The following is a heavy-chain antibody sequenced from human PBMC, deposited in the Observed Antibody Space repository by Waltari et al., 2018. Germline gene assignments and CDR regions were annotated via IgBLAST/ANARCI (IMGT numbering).Heavy chain of an antibody. J-gene: IGHJ4*02. D-gene: IGHD6-13*01. CDR1: GFTFSSYE. CDR2: ISFSGTTI. CDR3: AKESGSSWSPLDY. Sequence: EVQLVESGGGLVQPGGSLRLSCAASGFTFSSYEMNWVRQAPGKGLEWVSYISFSGTTIYYADSVKGRFTISRDNAKNSLYLQMNSLRAEDTAVYYCAKESGSSWSPLDYWGQGTLVTVSS. V-gene: IGHV3-48*03.